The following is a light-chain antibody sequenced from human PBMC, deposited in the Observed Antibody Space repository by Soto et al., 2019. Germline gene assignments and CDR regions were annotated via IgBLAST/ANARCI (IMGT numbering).Light chain of an antibody. Sequence: EIVLTQSPDTLSLSPGERATLYCRASQRISISYLAWYQQQPGQAPGLLIYSTSTRATGIPDRFSGSGSGTDFTLTISKLEPGDFAVYYCQQYGGSSWTFGQGTKVDIK. CDR3: QQYGGSSWT. J-gene: IGKJ1*01. CDR1: QRISISY. V-gene: IGKV3-20*01. CDR2: STS.